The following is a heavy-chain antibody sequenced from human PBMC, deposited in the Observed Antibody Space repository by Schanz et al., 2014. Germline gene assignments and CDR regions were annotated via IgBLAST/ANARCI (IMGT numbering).Heavy chain of an antibody. J-gene: IGHJ4*02. CDR3: ARDGADFYDILTEEDY. Sequence: QVQLVQSGAEVKKPGASVKVSCKASGYTFTSYGISWVRQAPGQGLEWMGWIGAYNGNTKYPQKLQGRVTMTTDTSTSTAYMERRSLRSDDTDVYYCARDGADFYDILTEEDYWGQGTLVTVSS. CDR1: GYTFTSYG. V-gene: IGHV1-18*01. CDR2: IGAYNGNT. D-gene: IGHD3-9*01.